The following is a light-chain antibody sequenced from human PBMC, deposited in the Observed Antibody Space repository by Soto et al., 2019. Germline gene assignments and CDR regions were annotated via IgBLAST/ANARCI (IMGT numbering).Light chain of an antibody. Sequence: IQLTQSPSSLSASVGDRVTITCQASRGISSYLAWYQQKPGKPPKLLVYSASTLQSGVPSRFSGSGSGPDFTLTISSLQPEDSATYFCQQLNSYPQTFGQGPRLEI. V-gene: IGKV1-9*01. CDR1: RGISSY. J-gene: IGKJ5*01. CDR2: SAS. CDR3: QQLNSYPQT.